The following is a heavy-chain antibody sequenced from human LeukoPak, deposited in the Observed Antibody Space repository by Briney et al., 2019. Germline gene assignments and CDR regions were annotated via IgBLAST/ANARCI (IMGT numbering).Heavy chain of an antibody. CDR2: ISGSGGST. J-gene: IGHJ3*02. Sequence: GGSLRLSCAASGFTFSSYAMSWVRRAPGKGLEWVSAISGSGGSTYYADSVKGRFTISRDNAKNSLYLQMNSLRAEDTAVYYCASDSGSYYGGYDAFDIWGQGTMVTVSS. CDR1: GFTFSSYA. D-gene: IGHD1-26*01. V-gene: IGHV3-23*01. CDR3: ASDSGSYYGGYDAFDI.